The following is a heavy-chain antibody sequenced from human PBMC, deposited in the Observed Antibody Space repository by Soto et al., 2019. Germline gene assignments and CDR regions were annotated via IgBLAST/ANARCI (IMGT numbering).Heavy chain of an antibody. J-gene: IGHJ6*02. D-gene: IGHD3-10*01. CDR2: ISVDNGNT. CDR3: ARSGRPGYYYYIMDV. V-gene: IGHV1-18*01. Sequence: QVQLVQSGAEVKDPGASVKVSCKASGYTFTSYGVSWVRQAPGQGLEWMGWISVDNGNTKYAQKIQGRVTMTTDTPTSTAYMELRGLRSDDTAVYYCARSGRPGYYYYIMDVWGQGTTVTVSS. CDR1: GYTFTSYG.